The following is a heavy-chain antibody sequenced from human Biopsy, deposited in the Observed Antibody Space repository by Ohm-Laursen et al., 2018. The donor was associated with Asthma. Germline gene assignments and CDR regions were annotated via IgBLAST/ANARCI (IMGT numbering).Heavy chain of an antibody. CDR2: MYHSGSP. J-gene: IGHJ4*02. Sequence: SETLSLTCTVSGGSITSSSYYWGWIRQPPGKGMEWIGSMYHSGSPYYHPALKSPATISVDTPKNQLSLKVISVTAADTAVYFCVRHQYSSSWSTFDYWGQGALVTVSS. CDR3: VRHQYSSSWSTFDY. V-gene: IGHV4-39*01. D-gene: IGHD3-22*01. CDR1: GGSITSSSYY.